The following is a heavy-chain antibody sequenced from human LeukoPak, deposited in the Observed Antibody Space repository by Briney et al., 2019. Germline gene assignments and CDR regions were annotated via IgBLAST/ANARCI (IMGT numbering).Heavy chain of an antibody. J-gene: IGHJ4*02. D-gene: IGHD3-10*01. CDR2: INPNSGGT. V-gene: IGHV1-2*02. CDR3: ARDRITVVRGVIVNPLGY. Sequence: GASVKVSCKASGYTFTGYYMHWVRQAPGQGLEWMGWINPNSGGTNYAQKFQGRVTMTRDTSISTAYMELSRLRSDDTAVYYCARDRITVVRGVIVNPLGYWGQGTLVTVSS. CDR1: GYTFTGYY.